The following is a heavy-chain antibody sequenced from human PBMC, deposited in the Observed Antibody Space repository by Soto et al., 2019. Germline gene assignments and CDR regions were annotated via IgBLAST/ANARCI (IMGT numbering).Heavy chain of an antibody. CDR2: IFHSGRT. CDR1: GGSISSGNYY. CDR3: ARDRSTVSYDAFDV. V-gene: IGHV4-31*03. Sequence: LSLTCTVSGGSISSGNYYWTWIRQRPGKGLEWIGYIFHSGRTYFHPSLKSRVTISVDTSKNQFSLNLSSVTAADTAVYYCARDRSTVSYDAFDVWGQGTMVTVSS. J-gene: IGHJ3*01. D-gene: IGHD4-17*01.